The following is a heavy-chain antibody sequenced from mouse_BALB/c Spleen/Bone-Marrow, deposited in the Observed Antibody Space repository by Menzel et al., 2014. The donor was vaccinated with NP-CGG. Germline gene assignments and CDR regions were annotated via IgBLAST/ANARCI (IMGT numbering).Heavy chain of an antibody. CDR1: GFSLTFYG. J-gene: IGHJ4*01. D-gene: IGHD2-4*01. CDR2: IWSGGST. V-gene: IGHV2-2*02. CDR3: ARNVIKRGAMDY. Sequence: VKLQESGPGLVQPSQSLSITCTVSGFSLTFYGIHWVRQSPGKGLEWLGVIWSGGSTDYNAAFISRLSISKDNSKSQVFFKMNSLQANDTAIYYCARNVIKRGAMDYWGQGTSVTVSS.